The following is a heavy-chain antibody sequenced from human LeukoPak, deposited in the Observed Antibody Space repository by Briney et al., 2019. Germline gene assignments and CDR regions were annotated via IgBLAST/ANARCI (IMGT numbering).Heavy chain of an antibody. CDR1: GYTFTGYY. D-gene: IGHD4-17*01. CDR2: INPDSGGT. CDR3: ARDFYGDYDIPDY. V-gene: IGHV1-2*02. J-gene: IGHJ4*02. Sequence: GASVKVSCKASGYTFTGYYMHWVRQAPGQGLEWMGWINPDSGGTNNAQKFQGRVTMTRDTSISTAYMELSRLRSDDTAVYYCARDFYGDYDIPDYWGQGTLVTVSS.